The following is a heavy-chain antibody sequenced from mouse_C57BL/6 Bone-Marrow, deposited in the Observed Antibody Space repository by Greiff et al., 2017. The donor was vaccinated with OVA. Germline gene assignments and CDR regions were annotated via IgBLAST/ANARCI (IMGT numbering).Heavy chain of an antibody. CDR1: GYAFSSSW. CDR3: ARCDGRLFAY. J-gene: IGHJ3*01. V-gene: IGHV1-82*01. CDR2: IYPGDGDT. Sequence: QVQLKESGPELVKPGASVKISCKASGYAFSSSWMNWVKQRPGKGLEWIGRIYPGDGDTNYNGKFKGKATLTADKSSSTAYMQLSSLTSEDSAVYFCARCDGRLFAYWGQGTLVTVSA. D-gene: IGHD2-3*01.